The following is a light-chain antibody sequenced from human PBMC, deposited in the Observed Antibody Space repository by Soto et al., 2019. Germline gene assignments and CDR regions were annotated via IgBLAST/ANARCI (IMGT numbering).Light chain of an antibody. Sequence: EIVLTQSPGTLSLSPGERATLSCRASQSVSSSYLAWYQHKPGQAPRLLIYGASSRATGIPGRFSGSGSGTDFTLTISRLEPEDFAVYYCQQYGSSAWTFGQGTKVEIK. CDR2: GAS. V-gene: IGKV3-20*01. CDR1: QSVSSSY. J-gene: IGKJ1*01. CDR3: QQYGSSAWT.